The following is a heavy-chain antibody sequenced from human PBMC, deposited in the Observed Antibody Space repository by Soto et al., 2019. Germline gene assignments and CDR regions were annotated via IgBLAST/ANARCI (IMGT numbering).Heavy chain of an antibody. CDR3: AREGGWGPIEY. CDR1: GYTFSRYG. D-gene: IGHD1-26*01. CDR2: ISGYNGNT. Sequence: QAPLVQSGAEVKKPGASVKVSCMASGYTFSRYGISWVRQAPGQGLEWMGWISGYNGNTDYAQKFQGRVIMTTDTSPGTAYMERRSLRSDDPAVYYCAREGGWGPIEYGGLGTLVTFS. V-gene: IGHV1-18*01. J-gene: IGHJ4*02.